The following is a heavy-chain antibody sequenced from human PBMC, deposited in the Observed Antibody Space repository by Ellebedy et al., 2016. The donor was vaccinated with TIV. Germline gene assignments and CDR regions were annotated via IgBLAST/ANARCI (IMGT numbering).Heavy chain of an antibody. Sequence: AASVKVSCKAFGYTFTTYDIDWVRQAPGQGLEWMGWISTSDAKTNDAQKFQGRVTMTTDTSTSTAYLELTSLTSDDTAVYYCVRDLSETGSWFDPWGQGTPVTVSS. D-gene: IGHD1-14*01. V-gene: IGHV1-18*04. CDR2: ISTSDAKT. J-gene: IGHJ5*01. CDR1: GYTFTTYD. CDR3: VRDLSETGSWFDP.